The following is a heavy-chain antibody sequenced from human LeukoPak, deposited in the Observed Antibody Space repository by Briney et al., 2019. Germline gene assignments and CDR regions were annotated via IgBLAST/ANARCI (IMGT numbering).Heavy chain of an antibody. CDR2: ICSSGSTI. CDR3: ARAPKFRLVGVPKGPFDP. V-gene: IGHV3-11*01. J-gene: IGHJ5*02. CDR1: GFPFSDYY. D-gene: IGHD1-26*01. Sequence: PGGPLRLPCAASGFPFSDYYMSGTRQAAGKGLEWVSYICSSGSTIYYADSVKDRFTISRDNAKNSLYLQMNSLRAEDTAVYYCARAPKFRLVGVPKGPFDPWGQGTLVTVSS.